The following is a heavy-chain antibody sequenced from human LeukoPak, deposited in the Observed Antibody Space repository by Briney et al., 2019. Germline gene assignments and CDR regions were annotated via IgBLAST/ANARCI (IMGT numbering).Heavy chain of an antibody. CDR2: ISGSGANT. CDR3: AKRTSSWNFDC. V-gene: IGHV3-23*01. Sequence: PGGSLRLSXAASGFTFSSYAMSWVGQPPGKGLEWVSGISGSGANTYYADSVKGRFTISRDNSKNTLYLQMNSLRGEDTAVYYCAKRTSSWNFDCWGQGTLVTVSS. CDR1: GFTFSSYA. J-gene: IGHJ4*02. D-gene: IGHD6-13*01.